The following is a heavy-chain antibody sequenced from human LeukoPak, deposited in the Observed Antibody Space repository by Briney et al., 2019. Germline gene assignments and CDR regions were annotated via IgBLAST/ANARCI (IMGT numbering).Heavy chain of an antibody. V-gene: IGHV3-64*02. J-gene: IGHJ6*02. D-gene: IGHD4-17*01. CDR1: GLPLSIYY. CDR3: ARRVAPTDYLGMDV. Sequence: GGPVTLLCAPSGLPLSIYYMQCLRDATGRGLEYVSAICNVGHITYYAESVKGRFTISRDDSKNTLYLQMCSLRGEDMAVHYCARRVAPTDYLGMDVWGQGTTVTVSS. CDR2: ICNVGHIT.